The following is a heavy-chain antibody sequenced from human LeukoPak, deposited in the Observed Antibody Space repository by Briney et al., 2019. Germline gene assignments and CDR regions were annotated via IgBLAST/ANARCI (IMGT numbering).Heavy chain of an antibody. D-gene: IGHD6-13*01. V-gene: IGHV3-7*01. Sequence: PGGSLRLSCAASGFTFSSYGMSWVRQAPGKGLEWVANIKQDGSEKYYVDSVKGRFTISRDNAKNSLYLQMNSLRAEDTAVYYCASSTGSWLTKPDYWGQGTLVTVSS. J-gene: IGHJ4*02. CDR1: GFTFSSYG. CDR2: IKQDGSEK. CDR3: ASSTGSWLTKPDY.